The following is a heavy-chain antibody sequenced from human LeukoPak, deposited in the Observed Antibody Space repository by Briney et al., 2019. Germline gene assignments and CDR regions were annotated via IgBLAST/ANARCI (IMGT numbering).Heavy chain of an antibody. J-gene: IGHJ4*02. Sequence: SETLSLTCTVSGGSISSYYWSWIRQPPGKGLEWIGYIYYSGSTNYNPSLKSRVTISVDTSKNQFSLKLSSVTAADTAVYYCARHVSAWFGESRFDYWGQGTLVTVSS. CDR2: IYYSGST. D-gene: IGHD3-10*01. CDR3: ARHVSAWFGESRFDY. V-gene: IGHV4-59*08. CDR1: GGSISSYY.